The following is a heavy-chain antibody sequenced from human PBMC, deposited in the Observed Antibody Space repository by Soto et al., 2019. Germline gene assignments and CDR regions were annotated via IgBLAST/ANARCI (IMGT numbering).Heavy chain of an antibody. CDR3: ARHGITGSYYDAFDI. CDR1: CGASSISREH. Sequence: SENLSLNCTFFCGASSISREHWGGIRQPPGKGLEWIASIKYSGTTFYNPSLKSRVTLSVDTSKNQFALKLSSVTATETAVYYCARHGITGSYYDAFDIWGQGTMVT. V-gene: IGHV4-39*01. CDR2: IKYSGTT. J-gene: IGHJ3*02. D-gene: IGHD1-26*01.